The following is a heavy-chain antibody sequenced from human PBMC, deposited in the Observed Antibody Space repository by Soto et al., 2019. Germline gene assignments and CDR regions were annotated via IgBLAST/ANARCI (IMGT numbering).Heavy chain of an antibody. Sequence: SETLSLTCTVSGGSISSGGYYWSWIRQHPGKGLEWIGYIYYSGSTYYNPSLKSRVTISVDTSKNQFSLKLSSVTAADTAVYYCARGVDYDILTGYYPLVYWGQGTLVTVSS. CDR1: GGSISSGGYY. CDR3: ARGVDYDILTGYYPLVY. J-gene: IGHJ4*02. CDR2: IYYSGST. V-gene: IGHV4-31*03. D-gene: IGHD3-9*01.